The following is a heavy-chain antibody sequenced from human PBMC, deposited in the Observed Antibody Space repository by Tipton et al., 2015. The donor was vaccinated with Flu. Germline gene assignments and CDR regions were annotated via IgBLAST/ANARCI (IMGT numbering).Heavy chain of an antibody. CDR1: GYTFTDYY. J-gene: IGHJ3*02. CDR2: IDPNTGDT. Sequence: QLVQSGAEVEKPGASVKVSCKASGYTFTDYYLHWVRQAPRQGLEWMGWIDPNTGDTNSAQAFQGRVTMTRDTSISTVYMELTSLRSDDTAVYYCARVPNPAVVPDSTYAFDIWGHGTTVTVSS. CDR3: ARVPNPAVVPDSTYAFDI. V-gene: IGHV1-2*02. D-gene: IGHD2-2*01.